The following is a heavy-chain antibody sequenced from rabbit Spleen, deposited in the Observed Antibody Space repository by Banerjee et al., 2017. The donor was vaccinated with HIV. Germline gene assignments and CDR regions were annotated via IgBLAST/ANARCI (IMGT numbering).Heavy chain of an antibody. CDR3: ARDDGGFGGVQFPL. D-gene: IGHD5-1*01. V-gene: IGHV1S45*01. CDR2: ISISSSGNT. Sequence: QEQLEESGGDLVQPGGSLTLSCKASGFSFSSSYWMCWVRQAPGKGLEWIGCISISSSGNTYYANWAKGRFTISKTSSTTVTLQMTSLTAADTATYFCARDDGGFGGVQFPLWGPGTLVTVS. CDR1: GFSFSSSYW. J-gene: IGHJ4*01.